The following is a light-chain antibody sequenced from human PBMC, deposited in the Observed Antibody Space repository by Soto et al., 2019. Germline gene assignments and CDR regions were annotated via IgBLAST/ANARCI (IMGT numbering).Light chain of an antibody. CDR3: QQYGRLLPIT. J-gene: IGKJ5*01. CDR2: AAS. Sequence: DIQMTHSPATLSASGGGRVFTPSXLSQGTSSYLNWYRQNPGKAHKLLIYAASSLQSGVPSRFSGSGSGTAFTLTISRLEPEDFAVYYCQQYGRLLPITFGQGRRLEIK. V-gene: IGKV1-39*01. CDR1: QGTSSY.